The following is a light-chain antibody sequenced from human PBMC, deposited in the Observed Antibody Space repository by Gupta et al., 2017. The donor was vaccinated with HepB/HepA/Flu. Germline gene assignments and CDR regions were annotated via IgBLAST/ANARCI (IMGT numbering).Light chain of an antibody. CDR2: GAS. J-gene: IGKJ1*01. Sequence: EIVLTQSPGTLSFSPGERPTLSCRASQSVSSSYLAWYQQKPGQAPRLLIYGASSRATGVPDRFSGSGSGTEFTLTISRLEPEDFAVYYCQQEGSSPRAFGQGTKVEIK. CDR1: QSVSSSY. CDR3: QQEGSSPRA. V-gene: IGKV3-20*01.